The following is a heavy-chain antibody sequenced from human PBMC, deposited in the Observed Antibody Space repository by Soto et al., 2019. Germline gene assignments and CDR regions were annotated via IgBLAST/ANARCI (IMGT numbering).Heavy chain of an antibody. Sequence: SETLSLTCTFSVVSISSADFFCTWLRQPPGKGLEWLGYIYYSGTTYYNPSLKGRLIISIDTSRNQFSLSLNSVTAADTAVYFGAIAPYLNMARNEFWGQGAQVTVSS. J-gene: IGHJ4*02. D-gene: IGHD2-8*01. CDR3: AIAPYLNMARNEF. CDR1: VVSISSADFF. V-gene: IGHV4-30-4*01. CDR2: IYYSGTT.